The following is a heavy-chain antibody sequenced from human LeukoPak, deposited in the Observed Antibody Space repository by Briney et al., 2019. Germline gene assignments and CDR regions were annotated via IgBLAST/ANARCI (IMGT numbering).Heavy chain of an antibody. V-gene: IGHV3-9*01. CDR3: AKGESMVRGVIRN. D-gene: IGHD3-10*01. Sequence: PGRSLRLSCAASGFTFDDYAMHWVRQAPGKGLEWVSGISCNSGSIGYADSVKGRFTISRDNAKNSLYLQMNSLRAEDTALYYCAKGESMVRGVIRNWGQGTLVTVSS. CDR1: GFTFDDYA. J-gene: IGHJ4*02. CDR2: ISCNSGSI.